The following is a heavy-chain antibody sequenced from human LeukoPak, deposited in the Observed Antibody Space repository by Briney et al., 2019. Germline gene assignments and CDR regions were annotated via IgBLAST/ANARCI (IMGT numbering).Heavy chain of an antibody. Sequence: GRSLRLSCAASGFTFSSYAMHWVRQAPGKGLEGVAVISYDGSNKYYADSVKGRFTISRDNAKNSLYLQMNSLRAEDTAVYYCARGGPSGWYWDYAFDIWGQGTMVTVSS. V-gene: IGHV3-30*04. D-gene: IGHD6-19*01. CDR1: GFTFSSYA. J-gene: IGHJ3*02. CDR3: ARGGPSGWYWDYAFDI. CDR2: ISYDGSNK.